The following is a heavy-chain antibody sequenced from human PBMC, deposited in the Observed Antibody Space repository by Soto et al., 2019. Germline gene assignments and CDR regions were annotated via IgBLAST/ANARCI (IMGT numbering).Heavy chain of an antibody. D-gene: IGHD1-1*01. CDR3: ARGRTGTTSYFDY. CDR1: GYTFTSYY. CDR2: INPSGGST. J-gene: IGHJ4*02. Sequence: ASVKVSCKASGYTFTSYYMHWVRQAPGQGLEWMGRINPSGGSTSYAQKFQGRVTMTRDTSISTVYMELSRLRSDDTAVYYCARGRTGTTSYFDYWGQGNLVTVSS. V-gene: IGHV1-46*01.